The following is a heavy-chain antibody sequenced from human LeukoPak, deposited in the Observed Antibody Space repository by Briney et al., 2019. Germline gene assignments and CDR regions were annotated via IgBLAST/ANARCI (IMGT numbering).Heavy chain of an antibody. CDR1: CGSFSGYY. CDR3: ARRRNFTMVRGQYFAY. CDR2: INHSGGT. J-gene: IGHJ4*02. V-gene: IGHV4-34*01. D-gene: IGHD3-10*01. Sequence: PSETLSLTCAVDCGSFSGYYWSWIRQPPGRGLEGIGEINHSGGTNYTQSLKRRVTISVDTSKNQLSLKLSSVTDADTAVYYCARRRNFTMVRGQYFAYWGQGTLVTV.